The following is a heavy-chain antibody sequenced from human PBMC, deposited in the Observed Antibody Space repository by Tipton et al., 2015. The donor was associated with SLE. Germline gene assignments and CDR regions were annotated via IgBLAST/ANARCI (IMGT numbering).Heavy chain of an antibody. CDR3: ARGLRSGGSSSWFDP. D-gene: IGHD2-15*01. V-gene: IGHV4-39*07. CDR1: GGSISSSVYY. Sequence: TLSLTCTVSGGSISSSVYYWGWIRQPPGKGLEWIGNMYYSGTTYYNPSLKSRVTISVDTSKNQFSLKLSSVTAADTAVYYCARGLRSGGSSSWFDPWGQGTLVTVSS. J-gene: IGHJ5*02. CDR2: MYYSGTT.